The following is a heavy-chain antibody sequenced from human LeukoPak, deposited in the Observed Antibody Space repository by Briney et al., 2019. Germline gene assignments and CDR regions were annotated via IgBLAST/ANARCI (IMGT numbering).Heavy chain of an antibody. CDR1: GFTFSSHA. CDR3: ANRGTYYDILTGYPYGAFDI. V-gene: IGHV3-23*01. CDR2: ISAGGGTI. Sequence: GGSLRLSCAASGFTFSSHAMRWVRQAPGKGLEWVSAISAGGGTIYYADSVKGRFTISRDNSKNTLYLQMNSLRAEDTAVYYCANRGTYYDILTGYPYGAFDIWGQGTMVTVSS. D-gene: IGHD3-9*01. J-gene: IGHJ3*02.